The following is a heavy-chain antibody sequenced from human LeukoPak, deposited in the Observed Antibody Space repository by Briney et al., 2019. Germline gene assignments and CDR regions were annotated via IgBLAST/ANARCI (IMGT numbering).Heavy chain of an antibody. J-gene: IGHJ4*02. CDR3: AKGGSDYDDHGYSFDY. Sequence: PGGSLRLPCAASGFTFSSYAMSWVRQAPGKGLEWVSAISSSGGNTYYADSVKGRFTISRDNSKNTLYLQMNSLRAEDTAVYYCAKGGSDYDDHGYSFDYWGQGALVTVSS. CDR2: ISSSGGNT. D-gene: IGHD1-26*01. CDR1: GFTFSSYA. V-gene: IGHV3-23*01.